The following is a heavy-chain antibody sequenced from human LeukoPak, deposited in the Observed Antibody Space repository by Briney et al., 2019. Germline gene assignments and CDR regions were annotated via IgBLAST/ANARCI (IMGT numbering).Heavy chain of an antibody. D-gene: IGHD6-19*01. CDR3: ARVLEGSSGQHWYFDL. J-gene: IGHJ2*01. CDR2: TNHSGST. V-gene: IGHV4-34*01. Sequence: SETLSLTCAVYGGSFSGYYWSWIRQPPGKGLEWIGETNHSGSTNYNPSLKSRVTISVDTSKNQFSLKLSSVTAADTAVYYCARVLEGSSGQHWYFDLWGRGTLVTVSS. CDR1: GGSFSGYY.